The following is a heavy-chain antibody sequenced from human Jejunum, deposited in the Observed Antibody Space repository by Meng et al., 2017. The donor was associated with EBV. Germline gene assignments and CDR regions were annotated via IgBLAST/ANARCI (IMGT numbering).Heavy chain of an antibody. CDR2: IHHSGRT. V-gene: IGHV4-4*02. CDR3: ASVGYYDSSGYFTDY. D-gene: IGHD3-22*01. J-gene: IGHJ4*02. CDR1: GGSITSTNW. Sequence: HGQLPESGPGLVKPSGTLAPTCAVSGGSITSTNWWSWVRQPPGKGLEWIGEIHHSGRTNYNPSLKSRVTISVDKSKNQFSLELSSVTAADTAVYFCASVGYYDSSGYFTDYWGQGTLVTVSS.